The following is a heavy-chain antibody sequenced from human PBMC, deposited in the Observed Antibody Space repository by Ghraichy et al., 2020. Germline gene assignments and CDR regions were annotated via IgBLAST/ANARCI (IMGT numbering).Heavy chain of an antibody. CDR1: GFTFSSYS. J-gene: IGHJ6*02. CDR3: ARHNDFDYYAMDV. V-gene: IGHV3-30*04. Sequence: GGYLRLSCEASGFTFSSYSIHWVRQAPGKGLEWVALISHDARNTFYADAVNGRFTISRDNSKNTLFLQMNRLRGEDTAVYYCARHNDFDYYAMDVWGQGTTVTVSS. CDR2: ISHDARNT. D-gene: IGHD1-1*01.